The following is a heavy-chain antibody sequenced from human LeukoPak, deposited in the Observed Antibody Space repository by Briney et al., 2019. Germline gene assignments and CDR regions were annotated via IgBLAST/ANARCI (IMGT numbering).Heavy chain of an antibody. CDR1: GYSISSGDQ. D-gene: IGHD2-2*01. CDR3: ARDPRWLTPDCTSTSCYENYFDP. Sequence: SETLSLTCGASGYSISSGDQWAWIRQSPGKGLEWIGSIYHRGSAHYNPSLKSRVTISVETAKNQFSLNMYSVTAADMAVYYCARDPRWLTPDCTSTSCYENYFDPWGQGTLVTVSS. J-gene: IGHJ5*02. V-gene: IGHV4-38-2*02. CDR2: IYHRGSA.